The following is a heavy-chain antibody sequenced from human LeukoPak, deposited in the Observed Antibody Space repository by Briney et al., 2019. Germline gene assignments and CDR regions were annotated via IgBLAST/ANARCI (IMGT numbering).Heavy chain of an antibody. CDR2: IWYDGNNK. J-gene: IGHJ4*02. D-gene: IGHD2-15*01. V-gene: IGHV3-33*01. CDR3: ARQHCSGGDCYFFD. Sequence: GRSLRLSCAASGFTFSGYGMHWVRQAPGKGLEWVALIWYDGNNKYYADSVKGRFTISRDNSKNTLYLQLNSLRAEDKAVYYCARQHCSGGDCYFFDWGQGTLVTVSS. CDR1: GFTFSGYG.